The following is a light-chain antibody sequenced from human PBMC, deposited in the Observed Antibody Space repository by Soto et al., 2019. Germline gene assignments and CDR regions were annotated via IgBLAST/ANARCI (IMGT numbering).Light chain of an antibody. Sequence: QSVLTQPASVSGSPGQSITISCTGTSSDVGGYNYVSWYQQHPGKAPKLMIYEVSNRPSGVSNRFSGSKSGNTASLTISGLQAEDEADYYCSSYTSNNAHVEFGGGTKVTVL. J-gene: IGLJ2*01. CDR3: SSYTSNNAHVE. CDR2: EVS. CDR1: SSDVGGYNY. V-gene: IGLV2-14*01.